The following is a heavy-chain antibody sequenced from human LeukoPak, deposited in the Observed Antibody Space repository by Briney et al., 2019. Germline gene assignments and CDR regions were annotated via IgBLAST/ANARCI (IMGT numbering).Heavy chain of an antibody. Sequence: GGSLRLSCAASGFTFDDYAMHWVRQAPGKGLEWVSGISWNSGSIGYADSVKGRFTISRDNAKNSLYLQMNSLRAEDMALYCCAKGVTYGDYASIDYWGQGTLVTVSS. D-gene: IGHD4-17*01. V-gene: IGHV3-9*03. CDR3: AKGVTYGDYASIDY. J-gene: IGHJ4*02. CDR2: ISWNSGSI. CDR1: GFTFDDYA.